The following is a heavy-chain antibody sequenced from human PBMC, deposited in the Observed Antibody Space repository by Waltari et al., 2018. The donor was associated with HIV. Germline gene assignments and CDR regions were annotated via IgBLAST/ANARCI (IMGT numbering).Heavy chain of an antibody. CDR3: ARQAYYYGSGSANWFDP. CDR1: GGSINSTSYY. J-gene: IGHJ5*02. CDR2: MFYSGRT. V-gene: IGHV4-39*01. Sequence: QLQLQESGPGLVKPSETLSLICSISGGSINSTSYYWGVIRQPPGKGLEWIGSMFYSGRTYYNPSLKSRVTISVDTSKNQFSLKLSSVTAADTALYYCARQAYYYGSGSANWFDPWGQGTLVTVSS. D-gene: IGHD3-10*01.